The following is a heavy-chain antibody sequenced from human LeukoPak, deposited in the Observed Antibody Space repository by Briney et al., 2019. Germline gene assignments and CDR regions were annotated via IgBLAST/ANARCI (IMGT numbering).Heavy chain of an antibody. D-gene: IGHD5-12*01. CDR1: GFTLSSYG. J-gene: IGHJ4*02. CDR3: ATGGYSGYEVYYFDY. V-gene: IGHV3-30*03. CDR2: ISYDGSNK. Sequence: GRSLRLSCAASGFTLSSYGMHWVRQAPGKGLEWVAVISYDGSNKYYADSVKGRFTISRDNSKNTLYLQMNSLRAEDTAVYYCATGGYSGYEVYYFDYWGQGTLVTVSS.